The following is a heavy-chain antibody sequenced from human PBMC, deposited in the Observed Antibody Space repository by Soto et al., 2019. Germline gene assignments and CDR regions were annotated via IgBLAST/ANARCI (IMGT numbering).Heavy chain of an antibody. J-gene: IGHJ5*02. CDR2: IYYSGST. V-gene: IGHV4-59*08. CDR1: GGSISSDY. D-gene: IGHD6-6*01. Sequence: SETLSHTCTDSGGSISSDYWSWIRLPPGKGLEWIGYIYYSGSTNYNPSLKSRVTISVDTSKNQFSLKLSSVTAADTAVYYCARHKSSSSLWADPWGQGTLVTVSS. CDR3: ARHKSSSSLWADP.